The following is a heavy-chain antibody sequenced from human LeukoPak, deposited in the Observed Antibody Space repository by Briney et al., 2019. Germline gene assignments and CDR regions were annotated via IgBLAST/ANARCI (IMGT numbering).Heavy chain of an antibody. CDR3: ARDLDYGDYRPPSYGMDV. CDR2: IKQDGSEK. D-gene: IGHD4-17*01. Sequence: PGGSLRLSCAASGFTFSSYWMSWVRQAPGKGLEWVANIKQDGSEKYYVDSVKGRFTISRDNAKNSLYLQMNSLRAEDTAVYYCARDLDYGDYRPPSYGMDVWGQGTTVTVSS. J-gene: IGHJ6*02. CDR1: GFTFSSYW. V-gene: IGHV3-7*01.